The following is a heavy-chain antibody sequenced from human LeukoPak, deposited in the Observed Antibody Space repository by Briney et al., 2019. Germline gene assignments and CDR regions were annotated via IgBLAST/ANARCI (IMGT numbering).Heavy chain of an antibody. J-gene: IGHJ4*02. V-gene: IGHV3-48*01. CDR2: ISSSSSTI. CDR3: ARDRVTSFDY. D-gene: IGHD2-21*02. Sequence: GGSQRLSCAASGLTFSSYSMNWVRQAPGKGLEWVSYISSSSSTIYYADSVKGRFTISRDNAKNSLYLQMNSLRAEDTAVYYCARDRVTSFDYWGQGTLVTVSS. CDR1: GLTFSSYS.